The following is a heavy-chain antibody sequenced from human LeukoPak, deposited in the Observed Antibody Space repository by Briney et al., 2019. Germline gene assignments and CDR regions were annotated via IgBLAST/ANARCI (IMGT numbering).Heavy chain of an antibody. CDR3: ATANLYSGAFDY. V-gene: IGHV4-59*01. CDR2: IYYSGST. J-gene: IGHJ4*02. CDR1: GDSISSYY. Sequence: SETLSLTCTVSGDSISSYYWSWIRQPPGKGLEWIGYIYYSGSTNYNPSLKSRVTISVDTSKNQFSLKLSSVTAADTAVYYCATANLYSGAFDYWGQGTLVTVSS. D-gene: IGHD6-25*01.